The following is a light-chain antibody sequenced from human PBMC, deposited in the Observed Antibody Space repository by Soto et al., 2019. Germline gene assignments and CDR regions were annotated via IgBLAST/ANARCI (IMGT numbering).Light chain of an antibody. Sequence: ELVLTQSPGTLSLSPGDSAALSCKASQIGSGNYLSWYQQKSGQAPRLLIYATSTRAPGIPAKFSGSGSGTDFTLTISSLEPEDFAVYYCQQRSNWPITFGQGTRLEIK. J-gene: IGKJ5*01. CDR3: QQRSNWPIT. CDR1: QIGSGNY. CDR2: ATS. V-gene: IGKV3D-20*02.